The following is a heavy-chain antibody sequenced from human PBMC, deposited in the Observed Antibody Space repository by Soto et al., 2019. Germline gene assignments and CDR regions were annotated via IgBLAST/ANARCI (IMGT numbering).Heavy chain of an antibody. D-gene: IGHD1-7*01. Sequence: GGSLRLSCAASGFTFSRFWMHWVRQAPGKGLVWVSRINIDGSSTSYADSVKGRFTISRDNAKNTLYLQMNSLRADDTAVYYSERANNWNYPLDYWGQGTLVTVSS. V-gene: IGHV3-74*01. CDR1: GFTFSRFW. CDR3: ERANNWNYPLDY. CDR2: INIDGSST. J-gene: IGHJ4*02.